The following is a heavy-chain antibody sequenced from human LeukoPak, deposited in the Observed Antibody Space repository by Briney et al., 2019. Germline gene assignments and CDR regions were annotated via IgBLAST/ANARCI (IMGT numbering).Heavy chain of an antibody. J-gene: IGHJ4*02. CDR2: ISSSSNTI. V-gene: IGHV3-48*02. Sequence: QPGGSLRPSCAASGFTFSSYSMNWVRQAPGKGLEWVSYISSSSNTIYYADSVKGRFTISRGNAKNPLFLQMNSLRDEDTSVYYCARAVTVVTRGGLVFDYCGQGTLVTVSS. CDR3: ARAVTVVTRGGLVFDY. CDR1: GFTFSSYS. D-gene: IGHD2-21*02.